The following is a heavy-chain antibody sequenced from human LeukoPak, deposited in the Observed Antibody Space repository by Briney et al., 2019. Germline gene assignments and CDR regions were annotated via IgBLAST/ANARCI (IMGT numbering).Heavy chain of an antibody. CDR3: ARITGSSVKVDY. Sequence: SETLSLTCTVSGGSISSYYWSWIRQHPGKGLEWIGHIYYSGTTYYSPSLRSRVTMSVDTSKNQFSLNLSSVTAADTAVYYCARITGSSVKVDYWGQGTLVTVSS. CDR1: GGSISSYY. CDR2: IYYSGTT. D-gene: IGHD2/OR15-2a*01. V-gene: IGHV4-59*06. J-gene: IGHJ4*01.